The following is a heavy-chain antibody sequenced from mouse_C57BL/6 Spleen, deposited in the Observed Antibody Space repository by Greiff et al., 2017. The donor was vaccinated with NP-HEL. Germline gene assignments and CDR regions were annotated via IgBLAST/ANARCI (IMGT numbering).Heavy chain of an antibody. CDR3: ARPGGTRGFAY. D-gene: IGHD4-1*01. CDR2: IYPSDSET. CDR1: GYTFTSYW. Sequence: QVQLQQPGAELVRPGSSVKLSCKASGYTFTSYWMDWVKQRPGQGLEWIGNIYPSDSETHYNQKFKDKATLTVDKSSSTAYMQLSSLTSEDSAVYYCARPGGTRGFAYWGQGTLVTVSA. V-gene: IGHV1-61*01. J-gene: IGHJ3*01.